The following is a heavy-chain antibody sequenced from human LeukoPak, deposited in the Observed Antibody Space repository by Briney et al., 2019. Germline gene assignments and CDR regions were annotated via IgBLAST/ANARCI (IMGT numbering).Heavy chain of an antibody. CDR2: ISHDGSNQ. D-gene: IGHD3-16*01. CDR1: GFNFKNYA. V-gene: IGHV3-30*04. CDR3: ARPVPLVWLGGTHFDY. Sequence: PGGSLRLSCAASGFNFKNYAMHWVRQAPGKGLEWVAVISHDGSNQHYADSVKVRFTISRDNSKNTLYLEVNSLRVEDTAVYYCARPVPLVWLGGTHFDYWGQGTLVTVSS. J-gene: IGHJ4*02.